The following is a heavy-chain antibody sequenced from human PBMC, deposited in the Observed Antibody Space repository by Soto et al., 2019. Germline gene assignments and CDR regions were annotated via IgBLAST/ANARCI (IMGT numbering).Heavy chain of an antibody. CDR2: ISYDGSNK. D-gene: IGHD2-21*02. Sequence: QVQLVESGGGVVQPGRSLRLSCAASGFTFSSYGMHWVRQAPGKGLEWVAVISYDGSNKYYADSVKGRFTISRDNSKNTLYLQMNSLRAEDTAVYYCAKDNQIVVVTATWGGMDVWGQGTTVTVSS. CDR3: AKDNQIVVVTATWGGMDV. J-gene: IGHJ6*02. V-gene: IGHV3-30*18. CDR1: GFTFSSYG.